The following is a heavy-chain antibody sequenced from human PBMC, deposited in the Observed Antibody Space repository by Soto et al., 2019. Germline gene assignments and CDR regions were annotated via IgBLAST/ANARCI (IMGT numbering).Heavy chain of an antibody. Sequence: PSETLSLTCTVSGGSISSSSYYWGWIRQPPGKGLEWIGSIYYSGSTYYNPSLKSRVTISVDTSKNQFSLKLSSVTAADTAVYYCASAPTRYSGSYYDYWYFDLWGRGTLVTVSS. D-gene: IGHD1-26*01. CDR3: ASAPTRYSGSYYDYWYFDL. CDR1: GGSISSSSYY. V-gene: IGHV4-39*01. CDR2: IYYSGST. J-gene: IGHJ2*01.